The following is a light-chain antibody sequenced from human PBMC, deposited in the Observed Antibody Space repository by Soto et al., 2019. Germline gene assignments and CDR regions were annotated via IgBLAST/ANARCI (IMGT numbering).Light chain of an antibody. CDR2: VMT. Sequence: DIQMTQSPSSLSASVGDRVTITCRASQRVTPYLNWYQQKPGEAPKLLISVMTKLQGGVLSRFSASGSGTEFSLTISSLQPEDVATYYCQHSYSPPYTFAQGTRL. CDR1: QRVTPY. CDR3: QHSYSPPYT. J-gene: IGKJ2*01. V-gene: IGKV1-39*01.